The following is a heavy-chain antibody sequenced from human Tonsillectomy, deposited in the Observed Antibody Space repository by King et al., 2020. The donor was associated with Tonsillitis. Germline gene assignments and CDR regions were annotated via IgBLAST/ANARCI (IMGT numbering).Heavy chain of an antibody. J-gene: IGHJ5*02. Sequence: VQLVESGGGLVKPGGSLRLSCAASGFTFSNAWMNWVRQAPGKGLEWVGRIKSKTDGATTDYAAPVKGRFTISRDDSKNTLYLEINGLNTEDTAVYYCATGSGTLAPLDPWGQGTLVTVSS. CDR1: GFTFSNAW. D-gene: IGHD1-14*01. CDR3: ATGSGTLAPLDP. V-gene: IGHV3-15*01. CDR2: IKSKTDGATT.